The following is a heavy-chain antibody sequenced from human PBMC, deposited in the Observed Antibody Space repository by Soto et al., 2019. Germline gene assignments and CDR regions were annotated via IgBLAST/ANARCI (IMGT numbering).Heavy chain of an antibody. CDR3: ARARFSQWSQDYYGLDV. CDR2: INHSGSP. CDR1: GSLPVGSLSTYF. V-gene: IGHV4-34*01. J-gene: IGHJ6*02. D-gene: IGHD3-3*01. Sequence: AETLSLTCGLSGSLPVGSLSTYFWTWIRQPPGKGLEWIGEINHSGSPNYSPSLRGRVTISLDTSKKQFSLNLSSVTAADTAVYFCARARFSQWSQDYYGLDVWGQGTTVTVSS.